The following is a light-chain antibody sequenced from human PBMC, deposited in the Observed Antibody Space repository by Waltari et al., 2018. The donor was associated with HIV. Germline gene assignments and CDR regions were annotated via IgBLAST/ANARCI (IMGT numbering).Light chain of an antibody. V-gene: IGKV3-15*01. J-gene: IGKJ4*01. CDR1: QGVGGK. Sequence: EIAMTQSPATLSVSPGEKTSLSCRASQGVGGKLAWYQQKPGQAPRLLIYGASTRATGSPARFSGSGSGTEFTLTISSLQSEDSGVYYCQQYNNWPPVTFGGGTKVEIK. CDR3: QQYNNWPPVT. CDR2: GAS.